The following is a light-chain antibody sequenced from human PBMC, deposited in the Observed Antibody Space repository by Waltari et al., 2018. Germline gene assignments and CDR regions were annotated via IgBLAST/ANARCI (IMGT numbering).Light chain of an antibody. Sequence: EIVLTQSPGTQSLSPGERATLSCRASQSVSKYLAWYQQKPGQAPRLLIYDASIRATGIPDRFSGSGWGTDFSLTISSLEPEDFAVYYCQKYGTLPATFGQGTKVQ. CDR2: DAS. V-gene: IGKV3-20*01. CDR3: QKYGTLPAT. CDR1: QSVSKY. J-gene: IGKJ1*01.